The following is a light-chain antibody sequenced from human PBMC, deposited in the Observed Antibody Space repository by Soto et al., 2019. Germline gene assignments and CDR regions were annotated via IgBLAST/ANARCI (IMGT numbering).Light chain of an antibody. CDR3: QSYDSSLTNAV. J-gene: IGLJ2*01. Sequence: QSVLTQPPSVSGAPGQRVTISCTGSSSNIGAGYDVHWYQQVPGTAPKLLMYGNTNRPSGVPDRFSGSKSGTSASLAITGLQAEDEADYYCQSYDSSLTNAVFGGGTKVTVL. CDR1: SSNIGAGYD. V-gene: IGLV1-40*01. CDR2: GNT.